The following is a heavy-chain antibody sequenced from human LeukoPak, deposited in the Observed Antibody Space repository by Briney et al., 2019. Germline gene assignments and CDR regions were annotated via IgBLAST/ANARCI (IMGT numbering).Heavy chain of an antibody. CDR2: INHSGST. Sequence: PSETLSLTCAVYGGSFSGYYWSWIRQPPGKGLEWIGEINHSGSTNYNPSLKSRVTISVDTSKNQFSLRLSSLSAADTAVYYCARARGSSSAVDYWGQGTLVTVSS. J-gene: IGHJ4*02. CDR3: ARARGSSSAVDY. D-gene: IGHD6-6*01. V-gene: IGHV4-34*01. CDR1: GGSFSGYY.